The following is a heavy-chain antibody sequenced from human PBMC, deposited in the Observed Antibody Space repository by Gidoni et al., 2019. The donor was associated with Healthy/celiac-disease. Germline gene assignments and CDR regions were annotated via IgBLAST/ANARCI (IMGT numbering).Heavy chain of an antibody. J-gene: IGHJ3*02. D-gene: IGHD3-3*01. V-gene: IGHV3-9*01. CDR3: AKGGRYYDVWRAFHI. Sequence: EVPLVESGGDLVQPGMSLRLSCAASGFPFDDYAMHWVRQAPGKGLEWVSGISWNSGSIGYADSVKGRFTISRDNAKNSLYLQMNRLRTEDTAVFYCAKGGRYYDVWRAFHIWGQGKMVTVSS. CDR1: GFPFDDYA. CDR2: ISWNSGSI.